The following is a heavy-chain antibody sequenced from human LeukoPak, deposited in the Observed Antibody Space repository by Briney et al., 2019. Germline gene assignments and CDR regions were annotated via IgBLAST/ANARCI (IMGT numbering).Heavy chain of an antibody. J-gene: IGHJ4*02. CDR3: ATDLGGYYSGSGTYWGSLDY. CDR2: TKRKSDGGTP. Sequence: GGSLRLSCAASGFTFSNAWMSWVRQAPGKGLEWVGRTKRKSDGGTPDSAAPVKGRFTISRDDSKDTLYLQMNSLKTEDTAVYYCATDLGGYYSGSGTYWGSLDYWGQGTVVTVSS. D-gene: IGHD3-10*01. V-gene: IGHV3-15*01. CDR1: GFTFSNAW.